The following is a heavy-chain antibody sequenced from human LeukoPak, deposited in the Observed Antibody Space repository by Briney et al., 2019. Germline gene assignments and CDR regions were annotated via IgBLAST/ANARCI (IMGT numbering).Heavy chain of an antibody. D-gene: IGHD6-19*01. CDR2: INAGNGNT. J-gene: IGHJ4*02. CDR3: AREASGWTYYFDY. CDR1: GYTFTSYA. V-gene: IGHV1-3*03. Sequence: ASVKVSCKASGYTFTSYAMHWVRQAPGQRLEWMGWINAGNGNTKYSQEFQGRVTITRDTSASTAYMELSSLRPEDMAVYYCAREASGWTYYFDYWGQGTLVTVSS.